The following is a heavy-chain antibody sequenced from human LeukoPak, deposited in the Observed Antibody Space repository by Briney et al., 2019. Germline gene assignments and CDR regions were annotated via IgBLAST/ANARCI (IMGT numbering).Heavy chain of an antibody. CDR1: GGSISSYY. V-gene: IGHV4-59*01. Sequence: PSETLSLTCTVSGGSISSYYWSWIRQPPGKGLDWIGYIYYSGSTNYNPSLKSRVTISVDTSKNQFSLKLTSLTAADTAVYYCARAGVSSGYWSLWGQGTLVTVSS. D-gene: IGHD3-22*01. CDR3: ARAGVSSGYWSL. CDR2: IYYSGST. J-gene: IGHJ4*02.